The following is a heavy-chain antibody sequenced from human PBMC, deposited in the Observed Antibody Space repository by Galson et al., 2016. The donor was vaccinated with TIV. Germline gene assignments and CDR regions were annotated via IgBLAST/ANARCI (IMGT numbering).Heavy chain of an antibody. D-gene: IGHD2-8*02. CDR1: GFSLRTSGVG. CDR3: PHFNSQAWESHYIETGGVYAFDI. V-gene: IGHV2-5*02. J-gene: IGHJ3*02. Sequence: PALVKPTQTLTLTCTFSGFSLRTSGVGVGWIRQPPGKALEWLALIYWDDDKRYSPSLKSRLTITKDTSKNHVVLTMTNMDPVDTATYYSPHFNSQAWESHYIETGGVYAFDIWGQGTMVTVSS. CDR2: IYWDDDK.